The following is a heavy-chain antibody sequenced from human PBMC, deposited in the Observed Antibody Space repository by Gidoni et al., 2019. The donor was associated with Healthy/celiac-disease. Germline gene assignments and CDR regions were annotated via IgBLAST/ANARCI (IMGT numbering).Heavy chain of an antibody. V-gene: IGHV4-4*02. CDR2: IYHSGST. Sequence: QVQLQESCPGLVKPSGTLSLTCAVSGGSISRSNWWSWVRQPPGKGLEWIGEIYHSGSTNYNPSLKSRVTISVDKSKNQFSLKLSSVTAADTAVYYCARRENTVTTLLGDAFDIWGQGTMVTVSS. D-gene: IGHD4-17*01. CDR1: GGSISRSNW. CDR3: ARRENTVTTLLGDAFDI. J-gene: IGHJ3*02.